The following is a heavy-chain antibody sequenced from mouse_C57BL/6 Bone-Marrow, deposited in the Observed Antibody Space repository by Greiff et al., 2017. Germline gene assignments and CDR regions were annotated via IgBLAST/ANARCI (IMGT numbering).Heavy chain of an antibody. J-gene: IGHJ3*01. V-gene: IGHV14-4*01. Sequence: EVQLQQSGAELVRPGASVKLSCTASGFNIKDDYMHWVKQRPEQGLEWIGWIDPENGDTEYASKFQGKATITADTSSNTAYLQLSSLTSEDTAVYYCTTTYDYDDGFAYWGQGTLVTGSA. D-gene: IGHD2-4*01. CDR3: TTTYDYDDGFAY. CDR1: GFNIKDDY. CDR2: IDPENGDT.